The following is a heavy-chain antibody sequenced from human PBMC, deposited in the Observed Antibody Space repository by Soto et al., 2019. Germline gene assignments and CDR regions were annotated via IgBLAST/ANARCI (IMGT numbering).Heavy chain of an antibody. J-gene: IGHJ4*02. CDR1: GFTFSSYG. CDR2: IWYDGSNT. V-gene: IGHV3-33*08. D-gene: IGHD5-12*01. Sequence: QPGGSLRLSCAVSGFTFSSYGMHWVRQAPGKGLEWVGFIWYDGSNTFYAESVKGRFTISRDNSKNTVYLQINALRAEDTAVYYCARDFSMVIVAPGYWGQGTLVTVSS. CDR3: ARDFSMVIVAPGY.